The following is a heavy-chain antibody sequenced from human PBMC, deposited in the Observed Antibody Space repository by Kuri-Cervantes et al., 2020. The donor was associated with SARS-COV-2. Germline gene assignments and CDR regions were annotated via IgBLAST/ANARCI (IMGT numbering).Heavy chain of an antibody. CDR1: GGSFSGYY. V-gene: IGHV4-59*01. D-gene: IGHD5-12*01. CDR2: IYYSGST. CDR3: ARYVDIEAWRYFDL. J-gene: IGHJ2*01. Sequence: SETLSLTCAVYGGSFSGYYWSWIRQPPGKGLEWIGYIYYSGSTNYNPSLKSRVTISVDTSKNQFSLKLSSVTAADTAVYYCARYVDIEAWRYFDLWGRGTLVTVSS.